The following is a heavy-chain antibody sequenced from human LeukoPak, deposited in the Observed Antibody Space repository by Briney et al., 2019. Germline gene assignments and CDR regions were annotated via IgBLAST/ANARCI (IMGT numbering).Heavy chain of an antibody. CDR2: IYTSGST. Sequence: SETLSLTCTVSGGSISSYYWSWIRQPAGKGLEWIGRIYTSGSTNYNPSLKSRVTMSVDTSKNQLSLKLSSVTAADTAVYYCARDQYYYDSSGYPAFDYWGQGTLVTVSS. CDR3: ARDQYYYDSSGYPAFDY. CDR1: GGSISSYY. D-gene: IGHD3-22*01. J-gene: IGHJ4*02. V-gene: IGHV4-4*07.